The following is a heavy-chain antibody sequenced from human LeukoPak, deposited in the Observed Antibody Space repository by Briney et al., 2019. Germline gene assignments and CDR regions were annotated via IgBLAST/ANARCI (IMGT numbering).Heavy chain of an antibody. CDR3: ARSRYSGNFVFDY. CDR2: IKGSGGDT. J-gene: IGHJ4*02. V-gene: IGHV3-23*01. CDR1: GFTFSGYA. Sequence: GGSLRLSCAASGFTFSGYAMTWVRQAPGKGPEWVSGIKGSGGDTYYADSVKGRFTISRDNSKNTLYLQMNSLRAEDTAVYYCARSRYSGNFVFDYWGQGTLVTVSS. D-gene: IGHD5-12*01.